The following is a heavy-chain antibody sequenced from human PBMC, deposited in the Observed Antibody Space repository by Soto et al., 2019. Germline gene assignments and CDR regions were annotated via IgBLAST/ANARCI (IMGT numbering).Heavy chain of an antibody. CDR1: GGSFSGYY. D-gene: IGHD3-22*01. CDR2: INHSGST. Sequence: QVQLQQWGAGLLKPSETLSLTCAVYGGSFSGYYWSWIRQPPGKGLEWIGEINHSGSTNYNPSLKSRVTISVDTSKNQFSLKLSSVTAADTAVYYCARGPRSYYYDSSGTKPFDYWGQGTLVTVSS. CDR3: ARGPRSYYYDSSGTKPFDY. V-gene: IGHV4-34*01. J-gene: IGHJ4*02.